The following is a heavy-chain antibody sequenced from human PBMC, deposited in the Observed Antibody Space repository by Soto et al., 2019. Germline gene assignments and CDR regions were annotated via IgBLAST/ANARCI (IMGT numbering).Heavy chain of an antibody. CDR1: GGSFSGYQ. D-gene: IGHD3-10*01. CDR2: INDSGNI. CDR3: ARGLILWFGELSRRGGYYYYMDV. J-gene: IGHJ6*03. Sequence: KASETLSLTCAVYGGSFSGYQWSWIRQTPGNGLEWIGEINDSGNINYNPSLKSRVTILLDTPKKQISLKLSSVTAADSAVYYCARGLILWFGELSRRGGYYYYMDVWGKGTTVTASS. V-gene: IGHV4-34*01.